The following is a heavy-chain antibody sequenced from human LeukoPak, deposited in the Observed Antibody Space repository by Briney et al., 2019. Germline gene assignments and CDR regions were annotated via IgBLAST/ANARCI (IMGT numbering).Heavy chain of an antibody. Sequence: PGGSLRLSCAASGFTFSNSAMNWVRQVPGKGLEWVSSIDYDSSHIYYASSERGRFTISRHNDRNSVYLQMNRLTVEDTAVYYCARDTLRYLRVGYYDYWGQGTLVAVSS. D-gene: IGHD3-9*01. V-gene: IGHV3-21*01. CDR2: IDYDSSHI. CDR3: ARDTLRYLRVGYYDY. CDR1: GFTFSNSA. J-gene: IGHJ4*02.